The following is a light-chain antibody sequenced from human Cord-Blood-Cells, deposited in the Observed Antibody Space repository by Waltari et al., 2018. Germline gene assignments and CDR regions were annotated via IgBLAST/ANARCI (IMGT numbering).Light chain of an antibody. V-gene: IGLV2-23*01. CDR1: SSDGGGYNL. J-gene: IGLJ3*02. Sequence: QSALTQPAPVPGSPGQSLTLSCTGTSSDGGGYNLVSAYQQHPGKAPKLMIYEGSKRPSGVSNRFSGSKSGNTASLTISGLQAEDEADYYCCSYAGSSTYWVFGGGTKLTVL. CDR2: EGS. CDR3: CSYAGSSTYWV.